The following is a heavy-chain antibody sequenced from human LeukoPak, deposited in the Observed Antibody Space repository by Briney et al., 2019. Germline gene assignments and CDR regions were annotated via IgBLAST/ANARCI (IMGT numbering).Heavy chain of an antibody. Sequence: PSETLSLTCAVAGDSIRSGYWNWFRQPPGKGLEWIGYIYDSGMTDYSPSLKNRLTISLDTSNNQFSLKLSSVTAADTAVYYCAGRGHRYSRDWGQGILVTVSS. D-gene: IGHD2-15*01. CDR1: GDSIRSGY. V-gene: IGHV4-4*09. CDR2: IYDSGMT. CDR3: AGRGHRYSRD. J-gene: IGHJ1*01.